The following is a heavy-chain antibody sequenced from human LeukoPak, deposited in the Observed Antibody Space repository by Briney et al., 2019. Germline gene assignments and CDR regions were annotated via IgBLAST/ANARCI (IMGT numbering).Heavy chain of an antibody. CDR1: GGSISSYY. J-gene: IGHJ4*02. D-gene: IGHD6-19*01. Sequence: SETLSLTCTASGGSISSYYWSWIRQPAGKGLEWIGRIYTSGSTNYNPSLKSRGTMSVDTTKNQFSLKLSSVTAADTAVYYCERVFRYSSGMDYWGQGTLVTVSS. CDR3: ERVFRYSSGMDY. CDR2: IYTSGST. V-gene: IGHV4-4*07.